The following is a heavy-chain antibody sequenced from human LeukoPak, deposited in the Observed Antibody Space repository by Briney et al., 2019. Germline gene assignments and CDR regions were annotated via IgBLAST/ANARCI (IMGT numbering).Heavy chain of an antibody. CDR2: IGTAGDT. CDR3: ARGSYGWLGELFRNDAFDI. Sequence: GGSLRLSCAASGFTFSSYDMHWVRQATGKGLEWVSAIGTAGDTYYPGSVKGRFTISRENAKNSLYLQMNSLRAGDTAVYYCARGSYGWLGELFRNDAFDIWGQGTMVTVSS. V-gene: IGHV3-13*01. CDR1: GFTFSSYD. D-gene: IGHD3-10*01. J-gene: IGHJ3*02.